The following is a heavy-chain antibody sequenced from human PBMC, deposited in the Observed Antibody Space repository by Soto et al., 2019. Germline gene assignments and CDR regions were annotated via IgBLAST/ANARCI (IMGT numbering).Heavy chain of an antibody. CDR3: AKTRGAMIYAISVYGMDV. CDR2: ISGSADST. J-gene: IGHJ6*02. Sequence: EVQLLESGGGFIHPWGSLRLSCAASGFSFSSFAMNWVRQAPGKGLEGVSIISGSADSTFYEDSVTGRFTISRDNSKSTLYLQINSLRAEDTAVYYCAKTRGAMIYAISVYGMDVWGQGTTVTVSS. CDR1: GFSFSSFA. V-gene: IGHV3-23*01. D-gene: IGHD2-8*01.